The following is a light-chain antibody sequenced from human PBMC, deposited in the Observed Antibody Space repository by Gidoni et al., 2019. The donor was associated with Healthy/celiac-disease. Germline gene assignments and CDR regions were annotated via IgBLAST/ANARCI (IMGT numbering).Light chain of an antibody. V-gene: IGKV1-6*01. CDR3: LQDYNYPYT. CDR1: QGIRND. CDR2: AAS. J-gene: IGKJ2*01. Sequence: AIQMTQSPSSLSASVGYRVTITCRASQGIRNDLGWYQQKPGKAPKLLIYAASSLQSGVPSRFSGSGSCTDFTLTISSLQPEYFATYYCLQDYNYPYTFGQGTKLEIK.